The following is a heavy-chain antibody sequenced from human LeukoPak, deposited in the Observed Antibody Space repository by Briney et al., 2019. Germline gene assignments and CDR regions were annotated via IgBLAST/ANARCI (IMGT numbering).Heavy chain of an antibody. CDR1: GFTFSNFG. J-gene: IGHJ5*02. CDR2: IRNDGSII. D-gene: IGHD6-19*01. CDR3: AKVMYSSGGRWFDP. Sequence: GGSLRLSWAASGFTFSNFGMHWLRRAPGKGLEGVACIRNDGSIIYYADSVKGRFTISRDNSKNTVDLKMNSLRAEDTAVYYCAKVMYSSGGRWFDPWGQGTLVTVSS. V-gene: IGHV3-30*02.